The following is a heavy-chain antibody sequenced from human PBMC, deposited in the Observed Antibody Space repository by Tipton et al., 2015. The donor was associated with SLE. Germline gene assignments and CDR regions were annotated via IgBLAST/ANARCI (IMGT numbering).Heavy chain of an antibody. J-gene: IGHJ4*02. V-gene: IGHV3-23*01. CDR3: AKESGRYSPFDY. CDR2: ISRSGGST. D-gene: IGHD1-26*01. Sequence: SLRLSCEASGFAFNNFDMSWVRQAPGKGLEWVSAISRSGGSTYYADSVKGRFTISRDNSKNTLYLQMTSMRAEDTAVYYCAKESGRYSPFDYWGQGTLVTVSS. CDR1: GFAFNNFD.